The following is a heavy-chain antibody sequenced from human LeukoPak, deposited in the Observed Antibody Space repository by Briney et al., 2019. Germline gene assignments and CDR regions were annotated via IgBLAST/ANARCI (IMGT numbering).Heavy chain of an antibody. CDR3: ARANKYSYGTLFSHASFDY. V-gene: IGHV1-8*03. CDR1: GYTFTSYD. D-gene: IGHD5-18*01. J-gene: IGHJ4*02. CDR2: MNPNSGNT. Sequence: GASVKVSCKASGYTFTSYDINWVRQATGQGLEWMGWMNPNSGNTGYAQKFQGRVTITRNTSISTAYMELRSLRSEDTAVYYCARANKYSYGTLFSHASFDYWGQGTLVTVS.